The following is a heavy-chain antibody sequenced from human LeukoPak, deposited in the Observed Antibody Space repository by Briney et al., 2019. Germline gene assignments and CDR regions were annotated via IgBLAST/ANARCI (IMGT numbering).Heavy chain of an antibody. D-gene: IGHD3-22*01. V-gene: IGHV4-39*01. CDR2: KHYSGDT. J-gene: IGHJ4*02. CDR1: GGSISNSGYY. CDR3: ARHDRNFDY. Sequence: SETLSLTCTVSGGSISNSGYYWGWIRQSTGKGLEWIGSKHYSGDTYYNPSLKSRVTTSVDTSKNQFSLKLNSVTAADTAVYYCARHDRNFDYWGQGTPVSVSS.